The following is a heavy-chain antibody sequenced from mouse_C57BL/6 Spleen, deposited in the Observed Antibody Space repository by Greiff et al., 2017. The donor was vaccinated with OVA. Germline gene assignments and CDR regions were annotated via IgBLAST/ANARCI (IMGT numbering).Heavy chain of an antibody. CDR1: GYTFTSYW. Sequence: VQLQQPGAELVKPGASVKLSCKASGYTFTSYWMHWVKQRPGQGLEWIGMIHPNSGSTNYNEKFKSKATLTVDKSSSTAYMQLSSLTSEDSAVYYCARSPIYYYGSSDGYYAMDYWGQGTSVTVSS. J-gene: IGHJ4*01. V-gene: IGHV1-64*01. D-gene: IGHD1-1*01. CDR3: ARSPIYYYGSSDGYYAMDY. CDR2: IHPNSGST.